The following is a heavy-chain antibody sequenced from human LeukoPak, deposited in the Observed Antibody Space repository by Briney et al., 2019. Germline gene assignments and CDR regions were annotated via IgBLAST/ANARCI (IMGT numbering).Heavy chain of an antibody. CDR3: ATHLPYSAEYYYYMDV. CDR1: GGTFSSYA. D-gene: IGHD6-13*01. V-gene: IGHV1-69*05. CDR2: IIPILGTA. Sequence: SVKVSCKASGGTFSSYAISWVRQAPGQGLEWMGGIIPILGTANYAQKFQGRVTITTDESTSTAYMELSSLRSEDTAVYYCATHLPYSAEYYYYMDVWGKGTTVTVSS. J-gene: IGHJ6*03.